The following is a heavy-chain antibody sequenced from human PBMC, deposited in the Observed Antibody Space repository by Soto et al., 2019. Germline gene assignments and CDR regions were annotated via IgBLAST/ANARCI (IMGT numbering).Heavy chain of an antibody. Sequence: SETLSLTCAVYGGSFSGYYWSWIRQPPGKGLEWIGEINHSGSTNYNPSLKSRVTISVDTSKNQFSLELSSVTAADTAVYYCARVVGSSGDYFDYWGQGTLVTVS. D-gene: IGHD3-10*01. CDR2: INHSGST. J-gene: IGHJ4*02. CDR3: ARVVGSSGDYFDY. CDR1: GGSFSGYY. V-gene: IGHV4-34*01.